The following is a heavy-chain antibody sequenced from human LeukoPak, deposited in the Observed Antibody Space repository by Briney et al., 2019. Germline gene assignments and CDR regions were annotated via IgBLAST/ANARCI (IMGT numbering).Heavy chain of an antibody. J-gene: IGHJ4*02. CDR3: ARDKAWNS. D-gene: IGHD1-7*01. CDR2: IKRDGSEK. CDR1: GFTFSIYW. Sequence: GGPLRLLCRASGFTFSIYWMMGARQSRGKGLEWVANIKRDGSEKYYVDSEKGRFTISRDNAKNSLYLQMNSLRAEDTAVYYCARDKAWNSWGQGTLVTVSS. V-gene: IGHV3-7*01.